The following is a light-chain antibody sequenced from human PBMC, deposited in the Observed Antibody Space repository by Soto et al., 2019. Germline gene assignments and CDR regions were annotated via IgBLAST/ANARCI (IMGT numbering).Light chain of an antibody. CDR2: RND. J-gene: IGLJ3*02. CDR3: AAWGDSLSAWV. CDR1: SSNIGSNY. V-gene: IGLV1-47*01. Sequence: QSVLTQPPSASGTPGQRVSLSCSGSSSNIGSNYVYWYQQLPGTAPKLLIYRNDQRPSGVPDRFSGSKSDTSASLAISGLRSEDEGDYYCAAWGDSLSAWVFGGGTKLTVL.